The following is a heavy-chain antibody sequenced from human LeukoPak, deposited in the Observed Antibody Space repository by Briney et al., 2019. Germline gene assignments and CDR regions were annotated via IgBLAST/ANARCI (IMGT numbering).Heavy chain of an antibody. J-gene: IGHJ4*02. D-gene: IGHD1-26*01. V-gene: IGHV4-39*01. Sequence: PSETLSLTCTVSGGSISSSGYYWGWIRQPPGKGLEWIGTIYYSGSTYYNPSLKRRVTISVDTSKNQVSLKLSSVTATDTAVYYCTRRSDRQGVTTSFDYWGQGTLVTVSS. CDR2: IYYSGST. CDR3: TRRSDRQGVTTSFDY. CDR1: GGSISSSGYY.